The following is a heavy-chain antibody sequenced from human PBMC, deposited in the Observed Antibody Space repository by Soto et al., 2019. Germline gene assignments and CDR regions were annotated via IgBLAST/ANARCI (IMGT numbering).Heavy chain of an antibody. V-gene: IGHV3-66*01. D-gene: IGHD3-22*01. Sequence: PGGSLRLSCAASGFTVSSNYMSWVRQAPGKGLEWVSVIYSGGSTYYADSVKGRFTISRDNSKNTLYLQMNSLRAEDTAVYYCARDLQYHQKRVVITPLDAFDIWGQGTMVTVSS. CDR2: IYSGGST. J-gene: IGHJ3*02. CDR3: ARDLQYHQKRVVITPLDAFDI. CDR1: GFTVSSNY.